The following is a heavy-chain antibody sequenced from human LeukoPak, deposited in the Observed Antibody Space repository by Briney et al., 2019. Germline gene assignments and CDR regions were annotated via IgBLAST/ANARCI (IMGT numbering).Heavy chain of an antibody. D-gene: IGHD4-17*01. CDR2: ISYIGTT. V-gene: IGHV4-59*11. J-gene: IGHJ3*02. Sequence: PSETLSLTCAVSGDSFSSHYWTWIRQPPGRGLEWIGYISYIGTTNYNPSLKSRVTISIDTSKNQFPLKLSSVNTADTAVYYCARDLVTVTKGFDIWGLGTMVSVSS. CDR1: GDSFSSHY. CDR3: ARDLVTVTKGFDI.